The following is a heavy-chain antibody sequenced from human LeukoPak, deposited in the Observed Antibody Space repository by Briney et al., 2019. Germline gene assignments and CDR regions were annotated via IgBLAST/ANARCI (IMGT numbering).Heavy chain of an antibody. CDR1: GFTFSSYA. CDR3: AKNRGMVTPSYYYYYMDV. D-gene: IGHD5-18*01. Sequence: GGPLRLSCAASGFTFSSYAMSWVRQAPGKGLEWVSAISGSGGSAYYADSVKGRFTISRDNSKNTLYLQMNSLRAEDTAVYYCAKNRGMVTPSYYYYYMDVWGKGTTVTVSS. CDR2: ISGSGGSA. J-gene: IGHJ6*03. V-gene: IGHV3-23*01.